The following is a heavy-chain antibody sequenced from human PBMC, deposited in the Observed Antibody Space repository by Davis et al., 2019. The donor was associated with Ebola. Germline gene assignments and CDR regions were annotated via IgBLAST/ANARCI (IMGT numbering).Heavy chain of an antibody. CDR2: ISYDGSNK. J-gene: IGHJ4*02. Sequence: PGGSLRLSCSGSGFTFSDYAIHWVRQAPGKGLEWVAVISYDGSNKYYADSVKGRFTISRDNSKNTLYLQMNSLRAEDTAVYYCARAATSPFLDSSSWYDYWGQGTLVTVSS. V-gene: IGHV3-30*04. D-gene: IGHD6-13*01. CDR3: ARAATSPFLDSSSWYDY. CDR1: GFTFSDYA.